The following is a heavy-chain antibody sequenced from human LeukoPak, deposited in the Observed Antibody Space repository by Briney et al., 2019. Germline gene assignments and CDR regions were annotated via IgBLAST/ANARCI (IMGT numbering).Heavy chain of an antibody. CDR3: ARVVGGGNFDY. CDR1: GFIFSDYS. CDR2: INPNGDST. Sequence: EGSLRLSCAASGFIFSDYSMHWIRRAPGKGLEYVSAINPNGDSTYYANSVKGRFTISRDNSKDTLFLQMGSLRTEDMAMYYCARVVGGGNFDYWGQGTLVTVSS. J-gene: IGHJ4*02. V-gene: IGHV3-64*01. D-gene: IGHD2-2*01.